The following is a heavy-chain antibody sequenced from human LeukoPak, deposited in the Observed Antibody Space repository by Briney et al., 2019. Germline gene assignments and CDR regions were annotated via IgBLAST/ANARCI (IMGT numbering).Heavy chain of an antibody. CDR2: INHRGNT. Sequence: PSETLSLTCAVYGGSFSGHYGSWIRQPPGKGLEWIGEINHRGNTNYHPSLKSRVTISGDTSKNQFSLKLSSVTAADTAVYYCVGYYYGSGSYHNYPNFDYWGQGTLVTVSS. V-gene: IGHV4-34*01. CDR1: GGSFSGHY. CDR3: VGYYYGSGSYHNYPNFDY. J-gene: IGHJ4*02. D-gene: IGHD3-10*01.